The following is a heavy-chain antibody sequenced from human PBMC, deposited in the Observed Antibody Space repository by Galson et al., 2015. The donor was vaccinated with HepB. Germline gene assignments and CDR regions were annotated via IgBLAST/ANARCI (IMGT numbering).Heavy chain of an antibody. J-gene: IGHJ6*02. CDR3: ARNQLAGGALDV. CDR1: GFTFSSYS. CDR2: IWYDGGYK. V-gene: IGHV3-33*01. Sequence: SLRLSCAASGFTFSSYSMHWVRQAPGKGLEWVAGIWYDGGYKFYVDSVKGRVTISRDNSKNTLYLEMSRLRVEDTALYYCARNQLAGGALDVWGQGTTVMVSS. D-gene: IGHD1-1*01.